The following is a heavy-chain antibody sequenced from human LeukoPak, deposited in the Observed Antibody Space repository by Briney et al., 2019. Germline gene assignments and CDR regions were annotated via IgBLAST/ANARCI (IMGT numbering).Heavy chain of an antibody. CDR2: ISSSSTI. CDR3: ARGEVWFGELLSAPAFGI. Sequence: GGSLRLSCAASGFTFSSYSMNWVRQAPGKGLEWVSYISSSSTIYYADSVKGRFTISRDNAKNSLYLQMNSLRAEDTAVYYCARGEVWFGELLSAPAFGIWGQGTMVTVSS. V-gene: IGHV3-48*01. CDR1: GFTFSSYS. D-gene: IGHD3-10*01. J-gene: IGHJ3*02.